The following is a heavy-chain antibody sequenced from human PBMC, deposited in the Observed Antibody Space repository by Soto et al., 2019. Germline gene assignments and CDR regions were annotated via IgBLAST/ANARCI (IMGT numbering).Heavy chain of an antibody. D-gene: IGHD3-10*01. CDR3: AKDPGEAKAFDI. Sequence: EVQLLESGGGLVQPGGSLRLSCAASGFTFSSYAMSWVRQAPGKGLEWVSAISGSGGSTYYADSVKGRFTISRDNSKHTLYLQMNSMRAEDTAVYYCAKDPGEAKAFDIWGQGTMVTVSS. J-gene: IGHJ3*02. CDR2: ISGSGGST. CDR1: GFTFSSYA. V-gene: IGHV3-23*01.